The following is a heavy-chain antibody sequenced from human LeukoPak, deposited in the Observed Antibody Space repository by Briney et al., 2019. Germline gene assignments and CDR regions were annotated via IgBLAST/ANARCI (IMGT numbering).Heavy chain of an antibody. CDR1: GGSISNYY. CDR2: IYSSGST. CDR3: ARADYGGNSAAFNI. V-gene: IGHV4-59*01. J-gene: IGHJ3*02. D-gene: IGHD4-23*01. Sequence: PSETLSLTCTVSGGSISNYYWDWIRQLPGKGLEWIGYIYSSGSTYFNPSLTSRVTISVDTSKNQFSLNLTSVTAADTAVYYCARADYGGNSAAFNIWGQGTMVTVSS.